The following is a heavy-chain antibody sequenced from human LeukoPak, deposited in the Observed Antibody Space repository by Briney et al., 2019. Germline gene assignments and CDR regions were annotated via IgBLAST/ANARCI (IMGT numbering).Heavy chain of an antibody. J-gene: IGHJ3*01. V-gene: IGHV5-51*01. D-gene: IGHD3-10*01. CDR2: IYTGDSDT. Sequence: GESLKISCQGSGYSFSTYWITWVRQMPGKGLEWMGIIYTGDSDTRYSPSLQGQVTLSPAESVSSGYLQWTSLRAWDTVIYYCARQRRDHSSYYGAPFDFWGQGTMVTVSS. CDR3: ARQRRDHSSYYGAPFDF. CDR1: GYSFSTYW.